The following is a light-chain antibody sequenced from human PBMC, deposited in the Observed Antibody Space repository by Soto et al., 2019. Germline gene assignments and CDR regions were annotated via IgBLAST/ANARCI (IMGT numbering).Light chain of an antibody. CDR2: EIF. Sequence: EIVLTQSPATLSFSPGDTATLSCRASQNVGSYLAWYQQKPGQAPRLLIYEIFKRATGIPARFSGSGSGTDFALTIRSLEPEDVAIYYCQHGDRWPPILTFGPGTTVDIK. V-gene: IGKV3-11*01. J-gene: IGKJ3*01. CDR1: QNVGSY. CDR3: QHGDRWPPILT.